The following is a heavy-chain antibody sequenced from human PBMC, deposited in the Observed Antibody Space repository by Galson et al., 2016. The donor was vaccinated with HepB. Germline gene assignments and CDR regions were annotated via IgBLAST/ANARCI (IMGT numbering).Heavy chain of an antibody. D-gene: IGHD2-15*01. V-gene: IGHV5-51*01. Sequence: QSGAEVKKPGESLRISCKGSGYSFTSNWIGWVRQMPGKGLEWMGIIYPGNSDTQYSPSFQGQVTISADKSISTAYLQWSSLKASDTAIYYCARLGGDCSGGSCWYFDYWGQGTLITVSS. CDR3: ARLGGDCSGGSCWYFDY. J-gene: IGHJ4*02. CDR1: GYSFTSNW. CDR2: IYPGNSDT.